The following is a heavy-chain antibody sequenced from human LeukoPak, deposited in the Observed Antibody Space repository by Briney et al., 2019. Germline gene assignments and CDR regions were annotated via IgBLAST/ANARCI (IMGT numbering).Heavy chain of an antibody. CDR1: GGSISSSNYY. CDR2: IYYSETT. Sequence: SETLSLTCTVSGGSISSSNYYWDWIRQPPGKGLEWIGSIYYSETTYDNPSLKSRVTMSIDTSKNQFSLKLSSVTAADTAVYYCARGRPRFDPWGQGTLVTVSS. CDR3: ARGRPRFDP. J-gene: IGHJ5*02. D-gene: IGHD3-10*01. V-gene: IGHV4-39*01.